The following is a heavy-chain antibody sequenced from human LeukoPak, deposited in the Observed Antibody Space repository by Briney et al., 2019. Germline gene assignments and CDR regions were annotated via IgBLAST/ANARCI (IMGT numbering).Heavy chain of an antibody. J-gene: IGHJ4*02. Sequence: GGSLRLSCAASGFTFSSYSMNWVRQAPGKGLEWVAVISYDGRNKYYADSVKGRFTISRDDSKNTLFLQMNSLRAEDTAMYYCAKMGGTVGDTGFDYWGRGTLVTVSS. CDR1: GFTFSSYS. V-gene: IGHV3-30*18. CDR3: AKMGGTVGDTGFDY. CDR2: ISYDGRNK. D-gene: IGHD1-1*01.